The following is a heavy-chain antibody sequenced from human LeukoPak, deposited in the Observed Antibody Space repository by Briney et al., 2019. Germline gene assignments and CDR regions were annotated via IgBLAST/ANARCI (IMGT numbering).Heavy chain of an antibody. D-gene: IGHD4-23*01. J-gene: IGHJ4*02. V-gene: IGHV4-39*02. CDR2: IYYSGST. CDR1: GDSISSSSYY. Sequence: SETLSLTCTVSGDSISSSSYYWGWIRQPPGKGLEWIGGIYYSGSTYYNPSLKSRVTISVDTSKNQFSLKLSSVTAADTAVYYCAREATVVNFDYWGQGTLVTVSS. CDR3: AREATVVNFDY.